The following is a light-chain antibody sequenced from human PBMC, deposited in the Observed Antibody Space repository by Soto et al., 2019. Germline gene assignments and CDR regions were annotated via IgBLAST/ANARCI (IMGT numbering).Light chain of an antibody. Sequence: EIVFTQSPSTLSLSPGERATLSCRASQSVSSYLAWYQQKPGQAPRLLIYDASNRATGIPARFSGSGSGTDFTLTISSLEPEDFAVYYCQQRSKWVTFGRGTKVDIK. J-gene: IGKJ4*01. V-gene: IGKV3-11*01. CDR3: QQRSKWVT. CDR1: QSVSSY. CDR2: DAS.